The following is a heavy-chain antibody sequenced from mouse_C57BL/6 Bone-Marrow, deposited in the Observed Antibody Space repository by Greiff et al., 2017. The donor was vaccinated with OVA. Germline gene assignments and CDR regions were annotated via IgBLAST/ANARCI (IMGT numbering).Heavy chain of an antibody. CDR3: ARGGWDWYFDV. Sequence: EVMLVESEGGLVQPGSSMKLSCTASGFTFSDYYMAWVRQVPEKGLEWVANINYDGSSNYYLDSLKSRFTISIANAQNILYLQMSSLKSEDTATYYCARGGWDWYFDVWGTGTTVTVSS. CDR2: INYDGSSN. CDR1: GFTFSDYY. J-gene: IGHJ1*03. V-gene: IGHV5-16*01. D-gene: IGHD3-3*01.